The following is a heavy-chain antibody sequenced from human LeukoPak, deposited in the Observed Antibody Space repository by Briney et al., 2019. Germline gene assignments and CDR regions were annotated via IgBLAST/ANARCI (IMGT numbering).Heavy chain of an antibody. V-gene: IGHV4-4*09. D-gene: IGHD7-27*01. J-gene: IGHJ4*02. CDR3: ARHWGLRRNYLDY. Sequence: SETLSLTCTVSGGSISSYYWSWIRQPPGKGLEWIGYIYTSGSTNYNPSLKSRVTISVDTSKNQFSLKLSSVTAADTAVYYCARHWGLRRNYLDYWGQGTLVTVSS. CDR2: IYTSGST. CDR1: GGSISSYY.